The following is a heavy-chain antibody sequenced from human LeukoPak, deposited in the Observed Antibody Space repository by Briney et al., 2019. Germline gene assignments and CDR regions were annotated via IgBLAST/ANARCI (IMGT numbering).Heavy chain of an antibody. D-gene: IGHD4/OR15-4a*01. Sequence: SETLSLTCTVSGGSISSYYWSWIRQPPGKGLEWIGYIYYSGSTNYNPSLKSRVTILVDTFKNQFSLKLSSVTAADTAVYYCARDTPPMVLNYWGQGTLVTVSS. J-gene: IGHJ4*02. CDR1: GGSISSYY. CDR2: IYYSGST. CDR3: ARDTPPMVLNY. V-gene: IGHV4-59*01.